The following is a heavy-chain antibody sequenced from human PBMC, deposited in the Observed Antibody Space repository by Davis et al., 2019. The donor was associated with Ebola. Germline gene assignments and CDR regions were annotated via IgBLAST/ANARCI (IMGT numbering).Heavy chain of an antibody. J-gene: IGHJ4*02. CDR3: ARRRLYSKETGSKETDY. D-gene: IGHD1-14*01. V-gene: IGHV1-18*04. CDR2: ISAYNGNT. CDR1: GYTFTSYG. Sequence: ASVKVSCKASGYTFTSYGFSWVRQAPGQGLEWMGWISAYNGNTNYAQKLQGRLTMTTHTSTSTAYMELRSLTSDDTAVYYCARRRLYSKETGSKETDYWGQGTLVTVSS.